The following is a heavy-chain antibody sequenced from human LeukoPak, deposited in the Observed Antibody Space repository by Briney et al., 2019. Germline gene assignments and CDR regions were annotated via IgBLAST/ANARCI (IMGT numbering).Heavy chain of an antibody. V-gene: IGHV1-8*01. Sequence: ASVKVSCKASGYTFTSYDINWVRQATGQGLEWMGWVNPNSGHTGYAQRFQGRVTMTRNTSISTAYMELSSLRSEDTAVYYCARGAPGSYCSGGSCPYFDYWGQGTLVSVSS. D-gene: IGHD2-15*01. CDR2: VNPNSGHT. J-gene: IGHJ4*02. CDR1: GYTFTSYD. CDR3: ARGAPGSYCSGGSCPYFDY.